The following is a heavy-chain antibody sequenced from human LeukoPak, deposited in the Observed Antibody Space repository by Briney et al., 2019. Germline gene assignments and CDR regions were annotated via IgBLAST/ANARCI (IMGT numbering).Heavy chain of an antibody. D-gene: IGHD3-10*02. CDR3: AELGITMVGGV. Sequence: GGSLRLSCAASGFTFSSYEMNWVRQAPGKGLEWVSYISSSGSTIYYADSVKGRFAISRDNAKNSLYLQMNSLRAEDTAVYYCAELGITMVGGVWGKGTTVTISS. CDR1: GFTFSSYE. J-gene: IGHJ6*04. CDR2: ISSSGSTI. V-gene: IGHV3-48*03.